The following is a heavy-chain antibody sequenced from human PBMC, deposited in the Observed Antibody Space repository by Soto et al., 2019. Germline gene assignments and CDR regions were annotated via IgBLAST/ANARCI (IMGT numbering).Heavy chain of an antibody. Sequence: EVQLLESGGGLVQPGGSLRLSCAASGFTFSSYAMSWVRQAPGKGLEWVSAISGSGGSTYYADSVKGRFTISRDNSKNTLYLQMNSLRAEDTAVYYCAKDPPTIVVVVAAKESAFDIWGQGTMVTVSS. J-gene: IGHJ3*02. CDR3: AKDPPTIVVVVAAKESAFDI. V-gene: IGHV3-23*01. CDR2: ISGSGGST. D-gene: IGHD2-15*01. CDR1: GFTFSSYA.